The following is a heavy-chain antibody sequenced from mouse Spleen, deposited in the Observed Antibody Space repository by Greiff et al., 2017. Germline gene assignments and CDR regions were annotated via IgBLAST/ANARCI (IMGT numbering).Heavy chain of an antibody. CDR2: IHPNSGST. Sequence: QVQLQQPGAELVKPGASVKLSCKASGYTFTSYWMHWVKQRPGQGLEWIGMIHPNSGSTNYNEKFKSKATLTVDKSSSTAYMQLSSLTSEDSAVYYCARKEEGGYYAMDYWGQGTSVTVSS. CDR3: ARKEEGGYYAMDY. V-gene: IGHV1-64*01. J-gene: IGHJ4*01. CDR1: GYTFTSYW.